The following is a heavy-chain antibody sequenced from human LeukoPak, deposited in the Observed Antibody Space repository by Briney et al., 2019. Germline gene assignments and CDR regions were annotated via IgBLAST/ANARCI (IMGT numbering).Heavy chain of an antibody. V-gene: IGHV3-23*01. Sequence: GGSLRLSCAASGFTFSSYAINWVRQAPGKGLEWVSAISGSGGSTYYADSVKGRFTISRDNSKNTLYLQLTSLRAEDTALYYCARDLHSSGWHVGSAGYWGQGTLVTVSS. CDR2: ISGSGGST. J-gene: IGHJ4*02. CDR1: GFTFSSYA. D-gene: IGHD6-19*01. CDR3: ARDLHSSGWHVGSAGY.